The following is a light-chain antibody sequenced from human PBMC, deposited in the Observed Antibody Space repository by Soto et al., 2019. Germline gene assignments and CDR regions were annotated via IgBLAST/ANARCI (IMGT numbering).Light chain of an antibody. J-gene: IGKJ5*01. CDR1: QSISSW. Sequence: DIQMTQSPSTLSASVGDRVTITRRASQSISSWLAWYQQKPGKAPKLLIYAASSLQSGVPSRFSGSGSGTDFTLTITSLQPEDFATYYCQQSYNSPPITFGQGTRLEIK. CDR3: QQSYNSPPIT. CDR2: AAS. V-gene: IGKV1-39*01.